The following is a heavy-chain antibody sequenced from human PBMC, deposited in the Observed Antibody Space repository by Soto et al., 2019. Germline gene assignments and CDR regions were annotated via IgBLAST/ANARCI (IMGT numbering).Heavy chain of an antibody. CDR2: ITSSGSYI. D-gene: IGHD2-2*01. V-gene: IGHV3-21*01. CDR3: ARDEAAGSSTSD. Sequence: EVQLVESGGGLVKPGGSLRLSCVASGPTFSSYGMNWVRQAPGKGLEWVSSITSSGSYIHYADSVQGRFTVSRDNAKNSMYLQLNSLRVAETAVYFCARDEAAGSSTSDWGQGTLVTVSS. CDR1: GPTFSSYG. J-gene: IGHJ1*01.